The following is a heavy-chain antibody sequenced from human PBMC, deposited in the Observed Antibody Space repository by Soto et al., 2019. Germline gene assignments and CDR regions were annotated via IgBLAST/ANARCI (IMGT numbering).Heavy chain of an antibody. D-gene: IGHD2-2*01. J-gene: IGHJ4*02. CDR1: GGSITSSGYY. V-gene: IGHV4-31*03. CDR2: TSNSGST. Sequence: QVQLQESGPXLXKPSQTLSLTCTVSGGSITSSGYYWSWIRQHPGEGLEWIGFTSNSGSTSYNPSLKSRVTISVDTSSNQFSLNLKSVTAADTAVYYCARGGGSTKVDYWGQGTLVTVSP. CDR3: ARGGGSTKVDY.